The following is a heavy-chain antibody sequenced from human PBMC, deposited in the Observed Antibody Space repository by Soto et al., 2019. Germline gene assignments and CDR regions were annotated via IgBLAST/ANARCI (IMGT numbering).Heavy chain of an antibody. CDR3: AKDQGAAAAGDY. CDR2: ISYDGSNK. J-gene: IGHJ4*02. Sequence: QVQLVESGGGVVQPGRSLRLSCAASGFTFSSYGMHWVRQAPGKGLEWVAVISYDGSNKYYADSVKGRFTISRDNSKNTLYLQMNSLRAEDTAVYYCAKDQGAAAAGDYWGQGTLVTVSS. V-gene: IGHV3-30*18. D-gene: IGHD6-25*01. CDR1: GFTFSSYG.